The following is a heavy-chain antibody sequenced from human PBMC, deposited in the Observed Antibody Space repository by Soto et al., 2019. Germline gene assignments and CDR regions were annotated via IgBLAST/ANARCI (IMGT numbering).Heavy chain of an antibody. CDR1: VGSISSGGYP. CDR2: IYHSGST. D-gene: IGHD4-4*01. V-gene: IGHV4-30-2*01. J-gene: IGHJ4*02. Sequence: SETLSLTCAVSVGSISSGGYPWSWIRQPPGKGLEWIGYIYHSGSTYYNPSLKSRVTISVDRSKNQFSLKLSSVTAADTAVYYCARGMTTVTTLDYWGQGTLVTVSS. CDR3: ARGMTTVTTLDY.